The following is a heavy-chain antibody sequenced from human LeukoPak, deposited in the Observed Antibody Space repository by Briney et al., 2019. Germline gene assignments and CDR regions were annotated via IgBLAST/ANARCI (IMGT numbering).Heavy chain of an antibody. CDR2: INGDGSST. CDR3: AKDISIAAADYYFDY. V-gene: IGHV3-74*01. D-gene: IGHD6-13*01. Sequence: PGGSLRLSCAASGFTFSSYWMHWVRQAPGKGLVWVSRINGDGSSTTYADSVKGRFTISRDNAKNTLYLQMNSLRAEDTAVYYCAKDISIAAADYYFDYWGQGSLVTVSS. CDR1: GFTFSSYW. J-gene: IGHJ4*02.